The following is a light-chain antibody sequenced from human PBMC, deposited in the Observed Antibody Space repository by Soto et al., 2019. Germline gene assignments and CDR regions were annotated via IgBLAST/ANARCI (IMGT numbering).Light chain of an antibody. V-gene: IGLV1-40*01. J-gene: IGLJ2*01. Sequence: QSVLTQTPSVSGAPGQKITMSCTGSSSNIGAGYDVHWYQQVPGAAPRLLIYADNNRPSGVPDRFSASKSGTSASLAITGLQGEDEANYYCQSYDSSLSGSVFGGGTKLTVL. CDR2: ADN. CDR1: SSNIGAGYD. CDR3: QSYDSSLSGSV.